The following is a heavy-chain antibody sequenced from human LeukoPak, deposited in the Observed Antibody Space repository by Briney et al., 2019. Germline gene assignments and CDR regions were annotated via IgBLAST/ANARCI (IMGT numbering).Heavy chain of an antibody. Sequence: GGSLRLSCAASGFMFRSYGMNWVRQAPGKGLEWVSAISGSGGSTYYADSVKGRFTISRDNSKNTLYLQMNSLRGEDTAVYYCAKAYYYDSSGYYPPTPNDYWGQGTLVTVSS. CDR3: AKAYYYDSSGYYPPTPNDY. D-gene: IGHD3-22*01. J-gene: IGHJ4*02. CDR1: GFMFRSYG. V-gene: IGHV3-23*01. CDR2: ISGSGGST.